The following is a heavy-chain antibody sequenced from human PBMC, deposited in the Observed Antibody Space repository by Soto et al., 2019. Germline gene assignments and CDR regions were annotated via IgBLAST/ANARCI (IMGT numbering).Heavy chain of an antibody. CDR2: INTSGGNT. CDR3: TKDCHNDS. V-gene: IGHV3-23*01. J-gene: IGHJ5*01. CDR1: GFTFGNYA. Sequence: EVQLLESGGGLVQPGGSLRLSCAASGFTFGNYAMTWVRQAPGKGLECVSTINTSGGNTHYADSVKGRFSVSRDNSKNTLSLQMNSLRAADTAVYYYTKDCHNDSWGQGTLVTVSS.